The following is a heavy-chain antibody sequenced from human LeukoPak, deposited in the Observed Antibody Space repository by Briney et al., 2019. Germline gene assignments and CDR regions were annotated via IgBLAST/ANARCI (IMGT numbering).Heavy chain of an antibody. CDR2: IYSDGTT. Sequence: GSLRLSCVVSGLTVSNNYMSWVRQAPGKGPGWVSVIYSDGTTRNADSVKGRFTISRDNSKNTVYLQMDSLRAEDTAVYYCARDKDAWGQGTLVTVSS. J-gene: IGHJ5*02. CDR3: ARDKDA. V-gene: IGHV3-66*01. CDR1: GLTVSNNY.